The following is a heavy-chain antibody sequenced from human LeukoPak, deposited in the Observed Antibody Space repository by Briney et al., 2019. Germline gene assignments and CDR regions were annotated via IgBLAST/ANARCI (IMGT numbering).Heavy chain of an antibody. Sequence: GGSLRLSCAASGFTFSSYAMSWVRQAPGKGLEWVSAISGSGGSTYYADSVKGRFTISRDNSKNTLYLQMNSLRAGDTAVYYCAKDVYDRGVFDIWGQGTMVTVSS. D-gene: IGHD3-22*01. CDR1: GFTFSSYA. J-gene: IGHJ3*02. CDR2: ISGSGGST. V-gene: IGHV3-23*01. CDR3: AKDVYDRGVFDI.